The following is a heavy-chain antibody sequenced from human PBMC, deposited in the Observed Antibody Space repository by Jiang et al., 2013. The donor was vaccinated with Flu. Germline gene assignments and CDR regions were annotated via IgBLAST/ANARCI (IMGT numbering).Heavy chain of an antibody. Sequence: GAEVKKPGSSVKVSCKASGGTFSSYAISWVRQAPGQGLEWMGGIIPILGIANYAQKFQGRVTITADKSTSTAYMELSSLRSEDTAVYYCASLVWAQSGYEPLDYWGQGTLVTVSS. CDR1: GGTFSSYA. J-gene: IGHJ4*02. D-gene: IGHD5-12*01. CDR3: ASLVWAQSGYEPLDY. CDR2: IIPILGIA. V-gene: IGHV1-69*04.